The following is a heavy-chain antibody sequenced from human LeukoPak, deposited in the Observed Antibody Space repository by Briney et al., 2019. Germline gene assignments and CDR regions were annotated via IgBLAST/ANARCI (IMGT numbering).Heavy chain of an antibody. CDR2: INHSGST. CDR3: ARDGIFGVVLDAFDI. CDR1: GFTFSSYG. D-gene: IGHD3-3*01. Sequence: GSLRLSCAASGFTFSSYGMSWVRQPPGKGLEWIGEINHSGSTNYNPSLKSRVTTSVDTSKKQFSLKLSSVTAADTAVYYCARDGIFGVVLDAFDIWGQGTMVTVSS. V-gene: IGHV4-34*01. J-gene: IGHJ3*02.